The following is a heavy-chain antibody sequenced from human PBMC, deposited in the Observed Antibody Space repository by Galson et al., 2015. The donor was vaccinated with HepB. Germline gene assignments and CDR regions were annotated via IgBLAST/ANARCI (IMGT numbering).Heavy chain of an antibody. J-gene: IGHJ6*02. CDR1: GYSFTSYW. Sequence: QSGAEVKKPGESLRISCPGSGYSFTSYWISWVRQMSGKGLEWMGRIDPSDSYTNSSPSFQGHVTISADKSISTAYLQWSSLKASDTAMYYCARQNLAAAGPNYYYYGMDVWGQGTTVTVSS. V-gene: IGHV5-10-1*01. D-gene: IGHD6-13*01. CDR2: IDPSDSYT. CDR3: ARQNLAAAGPNYYYYGMDV.